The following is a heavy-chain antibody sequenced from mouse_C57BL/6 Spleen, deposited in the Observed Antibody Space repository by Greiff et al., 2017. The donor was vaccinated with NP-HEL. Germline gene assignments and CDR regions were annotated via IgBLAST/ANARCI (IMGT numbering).Heavy chain of an antibody. J-gene: IGHJ1*03. Sequence: EVKLVESGGGLVQPKGSLKLSCAASGFTFNTYAMHWVRQAPGKGLEWVARIRSKSSNYATYYADSVKDRFTISRDDSQSMLYLQMNNLKTEDTAMYYGERGEEGSYEGHWCFDVWGTGTTVTVSS. V-gene: IGHV10-3*01. CDR1: GFTFNTYA. CDR3: ERGEEGSYEGHWCFDV. CDR2: IRSKSSNYAT. D-gene: IGHD1-1*02.